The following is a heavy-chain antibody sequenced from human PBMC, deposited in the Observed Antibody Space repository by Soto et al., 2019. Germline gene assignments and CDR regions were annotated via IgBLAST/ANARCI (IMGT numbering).Heavy chain of an antibody. J-gene: IGHJ3*02. D-gene: IGHD3-3*01. Sequence: QLHLVQSGAVVKKPGASVTVSCSASGYPVTAYYMHWVRQAPGRGLEWMGGINPATGAAKYTQTFQGRVTMSRDTSPRTVFMELSGLTSEDTAVFYCAIGGGVGVAGSAAFDMWGQGTLVTVSS. CDR2: INPATGAA. CDR1: GYPVTAYY. V-gene: IGHV1-2*02. CDR3: AIGGGVGVAGSAAFDM.